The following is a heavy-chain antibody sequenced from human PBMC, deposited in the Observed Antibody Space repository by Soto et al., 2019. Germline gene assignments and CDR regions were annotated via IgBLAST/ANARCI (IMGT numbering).Heavy chain of an antibody. J-gene: IGHJ4*02. V-gene: IGHV1-69*13. Sequence: SVKLSCKAAGGTFSSYGISWVRQAPGQGLEWMGGIIPMFGTATHTQNFQGRLTITADESTSTAYMELSSLRSEDTAVYFCARSVGVTTLSYLDYWGQGTLVTVSS. CDR2: IIPMFGTA. CDR1: GGTFSSYG. D-gene: IGHD1-26*01. CDR3: ARSVGVTTLSYLDY.